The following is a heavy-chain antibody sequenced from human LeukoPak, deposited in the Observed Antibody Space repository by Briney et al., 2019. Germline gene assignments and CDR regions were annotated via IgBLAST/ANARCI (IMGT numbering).Heavy chain of an antibody. V-gene: IGHV1-8*01. Sequence: ASVKVSRKASGYTFTSYDINWVRQATGQGLEWMGWMNPNSGNTGYAQKFQGRVTMTRNTSISTAYMELSSLRSEDTAVYYCARVGLRYCSSTSCRDFDYWGQGTLVTVSS. J-gene: IGHJ4*02. CDR1: GYTFTSYD. D-gene: IGHD2-2*01. CDR2: MNPNSGNT. CDR3: ARVGLRYCSSTSCRDFDY.